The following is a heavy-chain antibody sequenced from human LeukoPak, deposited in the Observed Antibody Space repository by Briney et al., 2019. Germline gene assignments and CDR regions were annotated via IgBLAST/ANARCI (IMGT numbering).Heavy chain of an antibody. Sequence: GGSLRLSCAASGFTFSSYGMHWVRQAPGKGLEWVAVILYDGSKKYYADSVKGRFTISRDNSKNTLFLQMNSLRPEDTAVYYCARDDGDYAFDYWGQGTLVTVSS. J-gene: IGHJ4*02. D-gene: IGHD4-17*01. CDR3: ARDDGDYAFDY. CDR1: GFTFSSYG. V-gene: IGHV3-30*03. CDR2: ILYDGSKK.